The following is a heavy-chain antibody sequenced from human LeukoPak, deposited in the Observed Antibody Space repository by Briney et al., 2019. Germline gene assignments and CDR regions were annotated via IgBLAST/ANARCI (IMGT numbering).Heavy chain of an antibody. CDR3: ARQQGFYYDSTGYSN. CDR1: GGSISSGSYY. D-gene: IGHD3-22*01. V-gene: IGHV4-61*02. Sequence: SETLSLTCTVSGGSISSGSYYWSWIRQPAGKGLEWIGRIYTSGSTNYNPSLKSRVTISVDTFKNQFSLKLSSVTAADTAVYYCARQQGFYYDSTGYSNWGQGTLVTVSS. CDR2: IYTSGST. J-gene: IGHJ4*02.